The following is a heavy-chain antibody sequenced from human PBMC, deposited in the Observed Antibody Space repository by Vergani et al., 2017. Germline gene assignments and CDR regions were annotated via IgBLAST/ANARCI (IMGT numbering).Heavy chain of an antibody. J-gene: IGHJ4*02. V-gene: IGHV4-30-4*01. CDR3: ARGDYDYVWGSYRDLPNNY. CDR2: IYYSGST. CDR1: GGSISSGDYY. Sequence: QVQLQESGPGLVKPSQTLSLTCTVSGGSISSGDYYWSWIRQPPGKGLEWIGYIYYSGSTYYNPSLKSRVTISVDTSKNQFSLKLSSVTAADTAVYYCARGDYDYVWGSYRDLPNNYWGQGTLVTVSS. D-gene: IGHD3-16*02.